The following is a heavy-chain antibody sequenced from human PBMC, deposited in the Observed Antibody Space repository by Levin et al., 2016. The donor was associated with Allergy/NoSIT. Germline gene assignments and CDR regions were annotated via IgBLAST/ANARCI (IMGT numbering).Heavy chain of an antibody. D-gene: IGHD2-2*01. CDR3: AKDILPAGNFFDY. V-gene: IGHV3-48*02. Sequence: GESLKISCAASGFAFRSYNMNWVRQAPGKGLEWVAFIDFYGTSMFYASSVKGRFTVSRDNTDNSLFLQMDSLSDEDTAVYYCAKDILPAGNFFDYWGQGTLVTVSS. CDR2: IDFYGTSM. J-gene: IGHJ4*02. CDR1: GFAFRSYN.